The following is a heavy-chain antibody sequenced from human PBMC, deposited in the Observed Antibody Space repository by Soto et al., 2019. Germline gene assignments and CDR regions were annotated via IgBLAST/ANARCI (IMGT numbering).Heavy chain of an antibody. CDR2: IIPIFGTA. CDR3: ARKLTYYYDSSGYQPHWFDP. Sequence: QVQLVQSGAEVKKPGSSVKVSCKASGGTFSSYAISWVRQAPGQGLEWMGGIIPIFGTANYAQKFQGRVTITADETTRTAYMELSSLRSEDTAVYYCARKLTYYYDSSGYQPHWFDPWGQGTLVTVSS. J-gene: IGHJ5*02. V-gene: IGHV1-69*01. D-gene: IGHD3-22*01. CDR1: GGTFSSYA.